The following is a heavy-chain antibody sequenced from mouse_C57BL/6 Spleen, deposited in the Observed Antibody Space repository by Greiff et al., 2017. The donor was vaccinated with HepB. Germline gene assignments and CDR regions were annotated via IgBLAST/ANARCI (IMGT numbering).Heavy chain of an antibody. J-gene: IGHJ4*01. CDR2: INPNNGGT. V-gene: IGHV1-26*01. CDR1: GYTFTDYY. CDR3: ARSPSYYGSYYYAMDY. D-gene: IGHD1-1*01. Sequence: VQLQQSGPELVKPGASVKISCKASGYTFTDYYMNWVKQSHGKSLEWIGDINPNNGGTSYNQKFKGKATLTVDKSSSTAYMELRSLTSEDSAVYYCARSPSYYGSYYYAMDYWGQGTSVTVSS.